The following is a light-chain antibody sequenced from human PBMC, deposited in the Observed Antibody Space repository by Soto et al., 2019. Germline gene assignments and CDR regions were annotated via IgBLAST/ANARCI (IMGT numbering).Light chain of an antibody. CDR1: QSVSSSY. CDR3: QQYGSSPEYT. CDR2: GAS. V-gene: IGKV3-20*01. Sequence: ESVLTQSPGTLSLSPGERATLSCRASQSVSSSYLAWYQQKPGQAPRLLIYGASSRATGIPDRFSGSGSGTDFTLTISRLEPEDFAVYYCQQYGSSPEYTFGQGTKVDIK. J-gene: IGKJ2*01.